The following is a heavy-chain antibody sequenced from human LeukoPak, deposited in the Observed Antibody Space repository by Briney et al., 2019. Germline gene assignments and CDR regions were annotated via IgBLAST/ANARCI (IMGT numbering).Heavy chain of an antibody. CDR2: LYYSGRS. CDR3: VRMAGY. Sequence: SETLSPTCTVSGDSINSSNSYRGWIRQPPGKGLEWIGSLYYSGRSYYNPSLKSRVTISADTSKNQISLKLTSVTAADTAVYYCVRMAGYWGQGILVTVSS. J-gene: IGHJ4*02. V-gene: IGHV4-39*01. D-gene: IGHD5-24*01. CDR1: GDSINSSNSY.